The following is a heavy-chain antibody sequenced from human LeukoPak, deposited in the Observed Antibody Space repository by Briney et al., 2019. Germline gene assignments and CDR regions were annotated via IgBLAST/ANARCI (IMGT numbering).Heavy chain of an antibody. J-gene: IGHJ4*02. V-gene: IGHV3-23*01. Sequence: PGGSLRLPCAASGFTFNSHAMTWVRQAPGKGLEWVSSIRGDSSKTFYADSVEGRFTMLRDNSKKTVYLQMNSLRVDDTAVYHCAKDWDSATTGLDYWGQGTLVTVFS. CDR1: GFTFNSHA. CDR2: IRGDSSKT. D-gene: IGHD1-26*01. CDR3: AKDWDSATTGLDY.